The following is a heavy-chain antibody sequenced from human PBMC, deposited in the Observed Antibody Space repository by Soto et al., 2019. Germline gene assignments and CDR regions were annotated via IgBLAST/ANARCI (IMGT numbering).Heavy chain of an antibody. V-gene: IGHV1-8*01. CDR3: ARANDFLSPRYYYGMYV. CDR2: MNPNRGNT. Sequence: ASVKVSCKASGYTFTSYDINWVRQATGQGLEWMGWMNPNRGNTGYAQKFQGRVTMTRNTSISTAYMELSSLRSEDTAVYYCARANDFLSPRYYYGMYVWGQGTTVTVSS. J-gene: IGHJ6*02. D-gene: IGHD3-3*01. CDR1: GYTFTSYD.